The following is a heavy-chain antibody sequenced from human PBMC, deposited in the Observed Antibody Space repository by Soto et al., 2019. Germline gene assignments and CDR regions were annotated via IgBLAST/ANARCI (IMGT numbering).Heavy chain of an antibody. CDR2: IYYSGST. CDR3: ATQGHSYCGGDCYFFDY. D-gene: IGHD2-21*02. V-gene: IGHV4-59*01. Sequence: SETLSLTCTVSGGSISSYYWSWIRQPPGKGLEWIGYIYYSGSTNYNPSLKSRVTISVDTSKNQFSLKLSSVTAADTAVYYCATQGHSYCGGDCYFFDYWGQGTLVTVSS. CDR1: GGSISSYY. J-gene: IGHJ4*02.